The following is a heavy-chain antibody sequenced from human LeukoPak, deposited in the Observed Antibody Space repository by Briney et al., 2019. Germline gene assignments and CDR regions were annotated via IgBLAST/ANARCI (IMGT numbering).Heavy chain of an antibody. Sequence: PGGSLRLSCTVSGFTVSSNSMSWVRQAPGKGLEWVSFIYSDNTHYADSVKGRFTISRDNAKNSLSLQMNSLRAEDTAVYYCARGSVTRGLILDFWGQGTLVTVSS. V-gene: IGHV3-53*01. CDR3: ARGSVTRGLILDF. D-gene: IGHD4-23*01. CDR2: IYSDNT. J-gene: IGHJ4*02. CDR1: GFTVSSNS.